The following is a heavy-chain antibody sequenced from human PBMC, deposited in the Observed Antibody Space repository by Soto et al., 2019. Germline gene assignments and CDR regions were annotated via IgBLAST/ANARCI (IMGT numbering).Heavy chain of an antibody. CDR1: GVTFISYA. J-gene: IGHJ1*01. CDR3: AKDLSVFWSAYCPRRATRVSAY. Sequence: GGSLRVWWGAAGVTFISYAMIWISQKKGKGLEWVSTISGSGGSTYSADSVKGRFTISRDNSKNTLYLQMNSLRAEDTAVYYCAKDLSVFWSAYCPRRATRVSAYWLQRTFVTVSS. D-gene: IGHD3-3*01. V-gene: IGHV3-23*01. CDR2: ISGSGGST.